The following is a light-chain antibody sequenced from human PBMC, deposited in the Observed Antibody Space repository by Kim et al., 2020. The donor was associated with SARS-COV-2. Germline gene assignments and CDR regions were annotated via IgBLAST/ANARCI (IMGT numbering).Light chain of an antibody. CDR2: RVS. CDR1: QSLLHSDGKTY. Sequence: DAVMTQFPLYLSVSLGQPASISCRSSQSLLHSDGKTYLHWFQQRPGQSPRRLIYRVSNRDSGVPDRFSGSGSGTDFTLRISRVQAEDVGFYFCMQGTHWHTFGQGTKLEI. V-gene: IGKV2-30*02. CDR3: MQGTHWHT. J-gene: IGKJ2*01.